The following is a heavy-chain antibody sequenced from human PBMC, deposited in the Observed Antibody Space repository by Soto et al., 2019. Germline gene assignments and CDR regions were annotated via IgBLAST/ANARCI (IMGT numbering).Heavy chain of an antibody. CDR1: GGTFSSYT. CDR2: IIPILGIA. D-gene: IGHD2-2*01. CDR3: ARISLTGYCSSTSCSNI. J-gene: IGHJ3*02. Sequence: ASVKVSCKASGGTFSSYTISWVRQAPGQGLEWMGRIIPILGIANYAQKFQGRVTITADKSTSTAYMELSSLRSEDTAVYYCARISLTGYCSSTSCSNIWGQGTMVTVSS. V-gene: IGHV1-69*02.